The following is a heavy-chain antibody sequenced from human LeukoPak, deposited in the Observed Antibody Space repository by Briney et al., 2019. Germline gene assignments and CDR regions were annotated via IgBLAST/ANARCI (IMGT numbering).Heavy chain of an antibody. D-gene: IGHD2-2*01. CDR3: ARVNQLLYSYYYYYMDV. CDR1: GGTFSSYA. J-gene: IGHJ6*03. CDR2: IIPIFGTA. Sequence: ASVKVSCKASGGTFSSYAISWVRQAPGQGLECMGGIIPIFGTANYAQKFQGRVTITTDESTSTAYMELSSLRSEDTAVYYCARVNQLLYSYYYYYMDVWGKGTTVTVSS. V-gene: IGHV1-69*05.